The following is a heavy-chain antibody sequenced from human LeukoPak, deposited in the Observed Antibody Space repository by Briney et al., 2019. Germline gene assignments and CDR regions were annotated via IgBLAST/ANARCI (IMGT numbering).Heavy chain of an antibody. CDR3: ASPRGFSYGYFDY. D-gene: IGHD5-18*01. CDR2: IYYRKNT. J-gene: IGHJ4*02. V-gene: IGHV4-39*01. CDR1: GGSISSSSAY. Sequence: SETLSLTCTVSGGSISSSSAYWGWLRQPPGKGLEWIGSIYYRKNTYYNPSLKSRVTISADTSKNQFSLTLGSVSATDTAVYYCASPRGFSYGYFDYGGQGTLVTVSA.